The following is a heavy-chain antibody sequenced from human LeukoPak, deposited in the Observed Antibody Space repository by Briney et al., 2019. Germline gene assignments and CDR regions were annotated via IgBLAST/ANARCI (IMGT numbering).Heavy chain of an antibody. D-gene: IGHD5-12*01. V-gene: IGHV3-23*01. CDR1: GFTFSAYG. CDR2: IGTTAK. J-gene: IGHJ5*02. CDR3: TKAPAGPKYSENWRFGYNWFDP. Sequence: PGGSLRLSCVASGFTFSAYGMSWVRQAPGKGLEWVSGIGTTAKYYADSVKGRFTISRDNSRNTLYLQMNSLRAEDTAIYYCTKAPAGPKYSENWRFGYNWFDPWGQGTLVTVSS.